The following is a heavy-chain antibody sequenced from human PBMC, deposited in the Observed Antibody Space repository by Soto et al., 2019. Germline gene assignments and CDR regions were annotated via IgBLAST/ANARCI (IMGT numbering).Heavy chain of an antibody. V-gene: IGHV4-59*01. Sequence: TLSLTNTVAGESINVYFWNWIRQPPGKGLEWIGYIYSSGHTTYNPSLKSRVTMSVDTSKNQFSLILNSVTAADTAVYYCARDSFNAGLYFDHWGRGILVTVSS. CDR3: ARDSFNAGLYFDH. J-gene: IGHJ4*02. D-gene: IGHD6-13*01. CDR1: GESINVYF. CDR2: IYSSGHT.